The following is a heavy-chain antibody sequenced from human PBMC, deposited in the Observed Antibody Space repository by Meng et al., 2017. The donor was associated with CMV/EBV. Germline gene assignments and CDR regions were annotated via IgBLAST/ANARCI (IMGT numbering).Heavy chain of an antibody. CDR3: ARVVEEPLTGYYYGMDV. CDR2: ISGSGGST. V-gene: IGHV3-23*01. Sequence: GESLKISCAASGFTFSSYAMSWVRQAPGKGLEWVSAISGSGGSTYYADSVKGRFTISRDNAKNSLYLQMNSLRAEDTAVYYCARVVEEPLTGYYYGMDVWGQGTTVTVSS. J-gene: IGHJ6*02. D-gene: IGHD1-14*01. CDR1: GFTFSSYA.